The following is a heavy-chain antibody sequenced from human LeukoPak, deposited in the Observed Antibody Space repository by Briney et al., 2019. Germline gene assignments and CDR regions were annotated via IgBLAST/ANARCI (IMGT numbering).Heavy chain of an antibody. J-gene: IGHJ5*02. Sequence: SETLSLTCAVYGRPFSGYYWSWIRQPPGKGLEWIGEINHSGSTNYNPSLKSRVTISVDTSKNQFSLKLSSVTAADTAVYYCARALYRNWFDPWGQGTLVTVSS. D-gene: IGHD1-26*01. CDR1: GRPFSGYY. CDR3: ARALYRNWFDP. CDR2: INHSGST. V-gene: IGHV4-34*01.